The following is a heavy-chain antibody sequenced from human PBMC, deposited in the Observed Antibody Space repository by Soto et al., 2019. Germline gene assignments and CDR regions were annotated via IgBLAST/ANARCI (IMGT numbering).Heavy chain of an antibody. V-gene: IGHV1-46*03. CDR1: GYTFTSYY. CDR2: INPSGGST. Sequence: QVQLVQSGAEVKKPGASVKVSCKASGYTFTSYYMHWVRQAPGQGLEWMGIINPSGGSTSYAQKFQGRATFTRDTSTGTVYMELSSLISEDTALYYCARYYYGSGSYLGDYGMDVWGQGTTVTVSS. J-gene: IGHJ6*02. CDR3: ARYYYGSGSYLGDYGMDV. D-gene: IGHD3-10*01.